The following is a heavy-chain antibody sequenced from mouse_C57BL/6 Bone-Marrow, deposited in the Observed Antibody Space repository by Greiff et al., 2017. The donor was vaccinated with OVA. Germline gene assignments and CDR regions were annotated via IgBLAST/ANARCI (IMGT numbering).Heavy chain of an antibody. CDR2: IYPGGGYT. J-gene: IGHJ3*01. CDR3: ARGHYGSSLAY. Sequence: QVQLQQSGAELVRPGTSVKMSCKASGYTFTNYWIGWAKQRPGHGLEWIGDIYPGGGYTNYNEKFKGKATLTADKSSSTAYMQFSSLTSEDSAIYYCARGHYGSSLAYWGQGTLVTVSA. V-gene: IGHV1-63*01. CDR1: GYTFTNYW. D-gene: IGHD1-1*01.